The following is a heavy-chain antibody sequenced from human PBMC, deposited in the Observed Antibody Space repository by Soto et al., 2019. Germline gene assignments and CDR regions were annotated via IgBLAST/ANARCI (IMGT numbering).Heavy chain of an antibody. Sequence: QITLKESGPTLGKPTQTLTLTCTFSGFSLSSTRMAVGWIRQPPGKALDWLALIYWDDDKRYSPFLKSRLTITKYTSKNQVVLTMSNMDPVDTARYYCAHIVVAGLGYYFDYWGQGTLVTVSS. V-gene: IGHV2-5*02. CDR1: GFSLSSTRMA. J-gene: IGHJ4*02. D-gene: IGHD6-19*01. CDR3: AHIVVAGLGYYFDY. CDR2: IYWDDDK.